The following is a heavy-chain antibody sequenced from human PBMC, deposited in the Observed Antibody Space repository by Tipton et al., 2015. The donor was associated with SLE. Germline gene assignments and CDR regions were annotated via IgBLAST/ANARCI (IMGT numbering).Heavy chain of an antibody. D-gene: IGHD2-2*01. CDR2: IYYSGTT. V-gene: IGHV4-31*03. CDR1: AGSISTDGYY. Sequence: TLSLTCTVSAGSISTDGYYWSWIRQHPGTGLEWIGYIYYSGTTYYHPSLKSRVTISVDTSKNQFSLKLTSVTAADTAMYYCARARVLQYQVPHDYWYFDLWGRGTLVTVSS. CDR3: ARARVLQYQVPHDYWYFDL. J-gene: IGHJ2*01.